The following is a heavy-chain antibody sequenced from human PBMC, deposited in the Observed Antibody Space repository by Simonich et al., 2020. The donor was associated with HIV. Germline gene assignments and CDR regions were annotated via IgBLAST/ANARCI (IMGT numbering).Heavy chain of an antibody. CDR3: ARHRRVGATTGDAFDI. CDR2: INHRGTT. D-gene: IGHD1-26*01. V-gene: IGHV4-34*01. J-gene: IGHJ3*02. Sequence: QVQLQQWGAGLLKPSETLSLTCAVYGGSFSGYFWSWIRQPPGRGLELIAEINHRGTTNNNPSLKLRLTISVDTSKNQFSLKRSSVTAADTAVYYCARHRRVGATTGDAFDIWGQGTMVTVSS. CDR1: GGSFSGYF.